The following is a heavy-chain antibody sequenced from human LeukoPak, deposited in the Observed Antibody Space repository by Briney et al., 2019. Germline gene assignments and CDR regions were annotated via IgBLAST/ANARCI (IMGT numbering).Heavy chain of an antibody. CDR2: ISGSGGST. D-gene: IGHD6-13*01. J-gene: IGHJ4*02. CDR3: AKDRGSSSWSIPEVGGN. Sequence: GGSLRLSCAASGFTFSSYAMSWVRQAPGKGLEWVSAISGSGGSTYYADSVKGRFTISRDNSKNTLYLQMNSLRAEDTAVYYCAKDRGSSSWSIPEVGGNWGQGTLVTVSS. V-gene: IGHV3-23*01. CDR1: GFTFSSYA.